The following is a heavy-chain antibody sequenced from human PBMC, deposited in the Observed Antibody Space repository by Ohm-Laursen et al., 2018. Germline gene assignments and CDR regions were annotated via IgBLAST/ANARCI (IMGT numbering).Heavy chain of an antibody. Sequence: PGTLSLTCTISGGSISSYYWRWIRQPPGKGLEWIGYIYSSGSTRYNPSLKSRVIISVDTSKNQFSLRLSSVTAADTAVYYCARAKNPYSSADASDIWGQGTMVTVSS. J-gene: IGHJ3*02. CDR1: GGSISSYY. CDR2: IYSSGST. V-gene: IGHV4-59*01. D-gene: IGHD6-25*01. CDR3: ARAKNPYSSADASDI.